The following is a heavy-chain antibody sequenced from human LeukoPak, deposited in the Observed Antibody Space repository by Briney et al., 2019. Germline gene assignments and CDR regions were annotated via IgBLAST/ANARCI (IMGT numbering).Heavy chain of an antibody. CDR1: GFTFSGYH. Sequence: GGSLRLSCVASGFTFSGYHINWVRQAPGKGLEWVSYISSSSSTIYYADSVKGRFTIPRDNAKNSLYLQMNSLRDEDTAVYYCARSGNYPYGMDVWGQGTTVTVSS. V-gene: IGHV3-48*02. CDR2: ISSSSSTI. CDR3: ARSGNYPYGMDV. J-gene: IGHJ6*02. D-gene: IGHD1-26*01.